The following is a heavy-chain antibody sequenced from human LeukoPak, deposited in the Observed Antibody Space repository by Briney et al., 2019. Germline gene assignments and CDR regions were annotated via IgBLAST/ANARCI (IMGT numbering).Heavy chain of an antibody. J-gene: IGHJ4*02. CDR3: GRAPHYYVFGGGSVRPFDY. V-gene: IGHV4-34*01. Sequence: SETLSLTCAVYGGSFSGYYWSWIRQPPGKGLEWIGEINHSGSTNYNPSLKSRVTISVDTSKNQFSLKLSSVTAADTAVYYCGRAPHYYVFGGGSVRPFDYGGKETRVTAPS. CDR2: INHSGST. D-gene: IGHD3-3*01. CDR1: GGSFSGYY.